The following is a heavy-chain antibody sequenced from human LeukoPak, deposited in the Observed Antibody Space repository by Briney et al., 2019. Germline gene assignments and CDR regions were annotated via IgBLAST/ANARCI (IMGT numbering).Heavy chain of an antibody. CDR3: ARAYLGRNTPFDY. J-gene: IGHJ4*02. D-gene: IGHD1/OR15-1a*01. CDR2: VIPIFGTA. CDR1: GGTFSSYA. Sequence: GASVKVSCKASGGTFSSYAISWVRQAPGQGLEWMGRVIPIFGTANYAQKFQGRVTITTDESTNTAYMELSSLRSEDTAVYYCARAYLGRNTPFDYWGQGTLVTVSS. V-gene: IGHV1-69*05.